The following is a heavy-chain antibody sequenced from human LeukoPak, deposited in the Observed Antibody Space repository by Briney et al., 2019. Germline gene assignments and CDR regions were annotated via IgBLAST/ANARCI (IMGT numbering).Heavy chain of an antibody. D-gene: IGHD6-19*01. CDR2: IYSGGST. V-gene: IGHV3-53*01. CDR1: GFTVSNNY. CDR3: ARGLNSGWYGAY. Sequence: GGSLKLSCAASGFTVSNNYMSWVRQAPGKGLEWVSIIYSGGSTYYADSVKGRFTISRDNSRNTVYLQVNNLRAEDTAIYYCARGLNSGWYGAYWGQGTLVTVSS. J-gene: IGHJ4*02.